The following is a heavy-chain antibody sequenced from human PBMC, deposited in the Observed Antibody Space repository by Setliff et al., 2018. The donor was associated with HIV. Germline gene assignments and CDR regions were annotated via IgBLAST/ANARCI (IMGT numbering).Heavy chain of an antibody. V-gene: IGHV1-18*04. Sequence: ASVKVSCKASGFILTSNYMHWVRQAPGQGLEWMGWISAYNGNTNYAQQLQGRVTMTTDTSTSTAYMELRSLRSDDTAVYYCARDGYYYDGSAYSTFDYWGQGTLVTVSS. J-gene: IGHJ4*02. CDR2: ISAYNGNT. CDR1: GFILTSNY. D-gene: IGHD3-22*01. CDR3: ARDGYYYDGSAYSTFDY.